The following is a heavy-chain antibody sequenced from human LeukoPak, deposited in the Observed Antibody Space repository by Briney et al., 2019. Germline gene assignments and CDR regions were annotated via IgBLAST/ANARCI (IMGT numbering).Heavy chain of an antibody. J-gene: IGHJ4*02. V-gene: IGHV3-73*01. D-gene: IGHD3-10*01. CDR2: IRSKANSYAT. Sequence: PGGSLRLSCAASGFTFSGSAMHWVRQASGKGLEWVGRIRSKANSYATAYAASVKGRFTISRDDSKNTAYLQMNSLKTEDTAVYYCAKDGRVWFGEKQYFDYWGQGTLVTVSS. CDR3: AKDGRVWFGEKQYFDY. CDR1: GFTFSGSA.